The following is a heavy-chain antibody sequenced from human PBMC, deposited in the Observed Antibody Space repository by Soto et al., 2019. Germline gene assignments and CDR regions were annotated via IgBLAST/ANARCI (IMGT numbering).Heavy chain of an antibody. CDR3: AADSPLDI. J-gene: IGHJ3*02. Sequence: GASVKVSCKASGYTFTSYGISWVRQAPGQGLEWIGWIIAGSGNTNYAQKFQGRVTMTRDTSTSTAYMELSSLRSEDTAVYYCAADSPLDIWGQGTMVTVSS. CDR1: GYTFTSYG. CDR2: IIAGSGNT. V-gene: IGHV1-18*01.